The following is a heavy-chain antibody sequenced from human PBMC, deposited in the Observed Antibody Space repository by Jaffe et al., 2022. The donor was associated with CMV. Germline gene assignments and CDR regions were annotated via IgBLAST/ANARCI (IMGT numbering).Heavy chain of an antibody. Sequence: QVVESGGGLVKPGGSLRLSCAASGFTFSSYNMNWVRQAPGRGLEWVSSISGSGSDIYYAGSVKGRFTISRDNAKNSLYLQMNALRVEDTAVYHCVRDANLDHWGQGTLVTVSS. J-gene: IGHJ5*02. CDR3: VRDANLDH. CDR1: GFTFSSYN. V-gene: IGHV3-21*06. CDR2: ISGSGSDI.